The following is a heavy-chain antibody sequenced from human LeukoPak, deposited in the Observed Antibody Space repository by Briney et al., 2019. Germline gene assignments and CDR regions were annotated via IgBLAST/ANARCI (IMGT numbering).Heavy chain of an antibody. D-gene: IGHD6-13*01. CDR2: IRSKANSYAT. J-gene: IGHJ4*02. Sequence: GSLRLSCAASGFTFSGSAIHWVRQASGKGLEWVGRIRSKANSYATGIAASVKGRFTVSRDDSKNTAYLQMNSLKTEDTAVYYCTRLGEYTSSWDEYWGQGTVVADSS. CDR1: GFTFSGSA. V-gene: IGHV3-73*01. CDR3: TRLGEYTSSWDEY.